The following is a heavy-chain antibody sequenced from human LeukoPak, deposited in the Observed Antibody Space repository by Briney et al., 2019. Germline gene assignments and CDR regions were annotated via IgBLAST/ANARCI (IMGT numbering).Heavy chain of an antibody. CDR1: GFTFNNYA. V-gene: IGHV3-23*01. J-gene: IGHJ4*02. Sequence: GGSLRLSCAASGFTFNNYAMNWVRQAPGKGLEWVAAVAGPADTTYYADSVKGRFTISRDSFKDTLYLQMNRLGAEDTALYYCAKGAAIDHWGQGTLVTVSS. CDR2: VAGPADTT. D-gene: IGHD5-24*01. CDR3: AKGAAIDH.